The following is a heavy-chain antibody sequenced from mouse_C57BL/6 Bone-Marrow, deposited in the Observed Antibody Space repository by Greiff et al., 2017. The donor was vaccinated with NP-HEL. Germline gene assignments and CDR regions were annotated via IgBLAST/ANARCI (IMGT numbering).Heavy chain of an antibody. D-gene: IGHD2-4*01. CDR1: GYTFTSYW. V-gene: IGHV1-64*01. CDR3: AREALRLRFAY. Sequence: VQLQQPGAELVKPGASVKLSCKASGYTFTSYWMHWVKQRPGQGLVWIGMIHPNSGSTNYNEKFKSKATLTVDKSSSTAYMQLSSLTSEDSAVYYCAREALRLRFAYWGQGTLVTVSA. CDR2: IHPNSGST. J-gene: IGHJ3*01.